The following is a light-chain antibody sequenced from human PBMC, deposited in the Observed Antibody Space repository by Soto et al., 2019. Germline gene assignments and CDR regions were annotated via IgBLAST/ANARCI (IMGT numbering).Light chain of an antibody. CDR2: LAS. Sequence: EIVLTQSPATLSSFPGDRVTLSCRASQAVNTRLAWYQHKPGQAPRLLIYLASNRAAGVPDRFRGSGSGTDFTLTISRLEPEDFAVYYCQQYGRSPGTFGQGTKVDIK. CDR1: QAVNTR. V-gene: IGKV3-20*01. J-gene: IGKJ1*01. CDR3: QQYGRSPGT.